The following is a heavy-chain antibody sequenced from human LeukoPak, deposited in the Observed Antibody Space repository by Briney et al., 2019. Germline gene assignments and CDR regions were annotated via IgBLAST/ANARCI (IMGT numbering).Heavy chain of an antibody. D-gene: IGHD4-23*01. CDR2: ISYDGSNK. Sequence: GGSLRLSCAASGLTFSSYAMHWVRQAPGKGLEWVAVISYDGSNKYYADSVKGRFTISRDNSKNTLYLQMNSLRAEDTAVYYCARDYYGGNFGAAFDIRGQGTMVTVSS. J-gene: IGHJ3*02. CDR1: GLTFSSYA. CDR3: ARDYYGGNFGAAFDI. V-gene: IGHV3-30*04.